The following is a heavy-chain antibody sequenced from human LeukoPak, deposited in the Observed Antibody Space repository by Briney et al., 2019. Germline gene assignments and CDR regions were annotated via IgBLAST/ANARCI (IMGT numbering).Heavy chain of an antibody. CDR3: ARSKYSSGCFDY. D-gene: IGHD6-19*01. CDR1: GGSFSGYN. V-gene: IGHV4-34*01. CDR2: INHSGST. J-gene: IGHJ4*02. Sequence: SETLSLTCAVYGGSFSGYNWSWIRQPPGKGLEWIGEINHSGSTNYNPSLKSRVTISVDTSKNQFSLKLSSVTAADTAVYYCARSKYSSGCFDYWGQGTLVTVSS.